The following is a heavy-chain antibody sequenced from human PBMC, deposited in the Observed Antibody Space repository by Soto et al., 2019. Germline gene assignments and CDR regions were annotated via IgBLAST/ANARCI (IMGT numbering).Heavy chain of an antibody. CDR1: GYTFSNYA. CDR3: AGAISLIMAAPAY. J-gene: IGHJ4*02. V-gene: IGHV1-18*04. D-gene: IGHD2-8*01. CDR2: VSPYNGNA. Sequence: RASVKVSCKTSGYTFSNYAISWVRQAPGQGLEWMGWVSPYNGNANYTEKFQGRVSMTTDTSTTTAYMELTSLTSDDTAIYYCAGAISLIMAAPAYWGQGTLVTSPQ.